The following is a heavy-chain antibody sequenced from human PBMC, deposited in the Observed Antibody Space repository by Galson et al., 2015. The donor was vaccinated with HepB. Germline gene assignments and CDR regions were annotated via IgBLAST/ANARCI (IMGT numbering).Heavy chain of an antibody. CDR3: ARVRVATIGPYFDY. Sequence: SLRLSCAASGFTFSSYSMNWVRQAPGKGLEWVSYISSSSSTIYYADSVKGRFTISRDNAKNSLYLQMNSLRAEDTAVYYCARVRVATIGPYFDYWGQGTLVTVSS. J-gene: IGHJ4*02. CDR1: GFTFSSYS. V-gene: IGHV3-48*04. CDR2: ISSSSSTI. D-gene: IGHD5-24*01.